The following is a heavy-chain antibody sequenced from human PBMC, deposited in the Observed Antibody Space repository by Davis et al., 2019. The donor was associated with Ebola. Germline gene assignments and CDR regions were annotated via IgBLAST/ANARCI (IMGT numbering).Heavy chain of an antibody. CDR1: GGSISSTTHF. Sequence: SETLSLTCTVSGGSISSTTHFWGWIRQPPGKGLEWIGGITNTGSTYYNPSLESRVTISVDTSKNQFSLRLSSVTAADTSMYYCARHLYQPLIYPAGNYFDYWGQGTLVTVSS. CDR2: ITNTGST. J-gene: IGHJ4*02. CDR3: ARHLYQPLIYPAGNYFDY. D-gene: IGHD2-2*01. V-gene: IGHV4-39*01.